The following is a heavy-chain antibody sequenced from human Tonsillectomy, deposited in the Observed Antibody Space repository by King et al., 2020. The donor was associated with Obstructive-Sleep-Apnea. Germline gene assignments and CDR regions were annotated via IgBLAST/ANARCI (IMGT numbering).Heavy chain of an antibody. J-gene: IGHJ5*02. V-gene: IGHV3-30-3*01. CDR1: GFIFSSFA. Sequence: VQLVESGGGVVQPGRSLRLSCAASGFIFSSFAMHWVRQGPGKGLEWMAVILYDGTYKFYVDSVKGRFTISRDNSKNTLYLQMNSLRAEDTAVYFCAREPEYNYFDPWGQGTLVTVSS. CDR2: ILYDGTYK. CDR3: AREPEYNYFDP.